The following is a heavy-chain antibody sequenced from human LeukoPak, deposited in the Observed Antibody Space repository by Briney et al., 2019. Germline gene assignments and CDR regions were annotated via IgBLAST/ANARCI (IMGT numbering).Heavy chain of an antibody. D-gene: IGHD6-19*01. Sequence: GGSLRLSCAASGFTFSSYWMHWVRQAPGKGLVWVSRINSDGSSTSYADSVKGRFTISRGNAKNTLYLQMNSLRAEDTAVYYCARESYSSGADYWGQGTLVTVSS. J-gene: IGHJ4*02. CDR1: GFTFSSYW. V-gene: IGHV3-74*01. CDR3: ARESYSSGADY. CDR2: INSDGSST.